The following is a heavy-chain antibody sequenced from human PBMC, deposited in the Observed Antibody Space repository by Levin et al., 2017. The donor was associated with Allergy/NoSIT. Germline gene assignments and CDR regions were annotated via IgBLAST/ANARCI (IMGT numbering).Heavy chain of an antibody. CDR3: ARELIQLWPTYHDAFDS. V-gene: IGHV3-30-3*01. J-gene: IGHJ3*02. Sequence: GGSLRLSCAASGFTFSSYAMHWVRQAPGKGLEWVAVISYDGSNKYYADSVKGRFTISRDNSKNTLYLQMNSLRAEDTAVYYCARELIQLWPTYHDAFDSWGQGTMVTVSS. CDR1: GFTFSSYA. D-gene: IGHD5-18*01. CDR2: ISYDGSNK.